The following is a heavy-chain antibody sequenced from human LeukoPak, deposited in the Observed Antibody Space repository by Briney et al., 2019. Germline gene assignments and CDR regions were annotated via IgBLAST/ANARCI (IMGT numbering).Heavy chain of an antibody. D-gene: IGHD5-24*01. Sequence: SQTPSLTCTVSGGSISSGDYYWSWIRQPPGKGLEWIGYIYYSESTYYTPSLKSRVAISIDTSKNQFSLKLSSVTAADTAVYYCARGGRDGYLFDFWGQGTLVTVSS. CDR2: IYYSEST. J-gene: IGHJ4*02. CDR1: GGSISSGDYY. CDR3: ARGGRDGYLFDF. V-gene: IGHV4-30-4*01.